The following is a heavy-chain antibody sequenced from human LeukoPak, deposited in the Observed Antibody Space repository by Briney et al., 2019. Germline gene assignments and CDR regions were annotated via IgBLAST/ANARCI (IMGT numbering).Heavy chain of an antibody. Sequence: GGSLRLSCGASGFTFSNYGMLWVRQAPGKGLEWVAFIRYDGNNKLYADSMKGRFTISRDNSKNTLYLHINSLRAEDTALYYCVKDNPLDYWGQGTLVIVSS. J-gene: IGHJ4*02. CDR2: IRYDGNNK. D-gene: IGHD1-14*01. V-gene: IGHV3-30*02. CDR1: GFTFSNYG. CDR3: VKDNPLDY.